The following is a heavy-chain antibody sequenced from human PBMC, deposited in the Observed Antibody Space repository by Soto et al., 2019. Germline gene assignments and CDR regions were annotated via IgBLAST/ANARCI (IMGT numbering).Heavy chain of an antibody. CDR2: ISGSGGST. V-gene: IGHV3-23*01. CDR3: ARAPASSLTASRPFDY. Sequence: EVQLLESGGDLVQPGESLRVSCAASGFTLGNYAMSWVRQAPGKGLEWVSSISGSGGSTYYADSVKGRFTIARDNSKSTLSLQMNSLRVDDTALYYCARAPASSLTASRPFDYWGQGTLFTVSS. D-gene: IGHD5-18*01. CDR1: GFTLGNYA. J-gene: IGHJ4*02.